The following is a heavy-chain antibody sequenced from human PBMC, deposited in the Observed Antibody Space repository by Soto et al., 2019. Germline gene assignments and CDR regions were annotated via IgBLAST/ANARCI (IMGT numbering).Heavy chain of an antibody. J-gene: IGHJ6*02. V-gene: IGHV1-3*01. D-gene: IGHD4-17*01. CDR1: GYSFTSCA. CDR3: ARCNGDMYYYYYAMDV. CDR2: INADNGKA. Sequence: QVQLVQSGAEVRKPGASVKVSCKASGYSFTSCAMHWVRQAPGQRLEWMGWINADNGKAKYSQKFQGRVNITRDTSASTAYMELSSLRSEDTALYYCARCNGDMYYYYYAMDVWGQGTTVTVSS.